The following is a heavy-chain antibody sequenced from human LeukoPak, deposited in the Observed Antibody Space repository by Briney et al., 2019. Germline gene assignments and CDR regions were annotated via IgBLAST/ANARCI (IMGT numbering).Heavy chain of an antibody. CDR2: INRDGSRI. V-gene: IGHV3-74*01. CDR3: SRDFVGADDY. CDR1: GFTLSKYW. Sequence: PGGSLRLSCAASGFTLSKYWMHWVRQAPGKGPVWVSRINRDGSRIDYADSVKGRFTISRDSDKNTLYLQMNSLRAEDTAAYYCSRDFVGADDYWGQGALVTVSS. D-gene: IGHD1-26*01. J-gene: IGHJ4*02.